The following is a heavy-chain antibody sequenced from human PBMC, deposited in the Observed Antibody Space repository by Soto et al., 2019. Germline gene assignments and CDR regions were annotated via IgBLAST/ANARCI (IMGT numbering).Heavy chain of an antibody. CDR1: GFTFSSYW. J-gene: IGHJ5*02. Sequence: GGSLRLSCAASGFTFSSYWMHWVRQAPGKGLVWVSRINSDGSSTSYADSVKGRFTISRDNAKNTLYLQMNSLRAEDTAVYYCASWGYSYGYFRFDPWGQGTLVTVSS. CDR3: ASWGYSYGYFRFDP. V-gene: IGHV3-74*01. D-gene: IGHD5-18*01. CDR2: INSDGSST.